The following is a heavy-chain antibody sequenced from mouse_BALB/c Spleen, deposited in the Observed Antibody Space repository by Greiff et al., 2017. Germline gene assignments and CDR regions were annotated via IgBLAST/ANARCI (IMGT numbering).Heavy chain of an antibody. D-gene: IGHD2-2*01. CDR3: ARAGYDGYAMDD. Sequence: EVQLQQSGAELVKPGASVKLSCTASGFNIKDTYMHWVKQRPEQGLECIGRIDPANGNTKYDPKFQGKATITADTSSNTAYLQLSSLTSEDTAVYYCARAGYDGYAMDDWGQGTSVTVSS. CDR2: IDPANGNT. V-gene: IGHV14-3*02. CDR1: GFNIKDTY. J-gene: IGHJ4*01.